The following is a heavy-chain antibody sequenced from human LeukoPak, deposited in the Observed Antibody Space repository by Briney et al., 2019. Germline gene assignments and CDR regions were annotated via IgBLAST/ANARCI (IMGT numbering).Heavy chain of an antibody. CDR3: VTNWNDSYALY. CDR1: GGSFSGYY. Sequence: SETLSVTCAVYGGSFSGYYWSWIRQPPGKGLEWIGEINHSGSTNYNPSLKSRVTISVDTSKNQFSLKLSSVTAADTAVYYCVTNWNDSYALYWGQGTLVTVSS. CDR2: INHSGST. J-gene: IGHJ4*02. D-gene: IGHD1-20*01. V-gene: IGHV4-34*01.